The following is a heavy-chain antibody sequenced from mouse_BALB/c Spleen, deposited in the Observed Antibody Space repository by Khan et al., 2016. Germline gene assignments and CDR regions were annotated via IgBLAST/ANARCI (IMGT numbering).Heavy chain of an antibody. CDR2: IFPGNVNT. D-gene: IGHD2-14*01. CDR1: GYTFTNYY. CDR3: ERHYGYAWFVY. V-gene: IGHV1S56*01. J-gene: IGHJ3*01. Sequence: QVQLQQSGPELVKPGTSVRISCKAAGYTFTNYYIHWLKQGPGQGLEWIGWIFPGNVNTKFNAKFKGKATLTVDKSSTTVYMNLSSLTSEESALYFCERHYGYAWFVYWGQGTLVTVSA.